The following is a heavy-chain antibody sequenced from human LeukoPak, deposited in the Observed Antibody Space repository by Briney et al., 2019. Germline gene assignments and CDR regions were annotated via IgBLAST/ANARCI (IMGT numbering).Heavy chain of an antibody. CDR3: ASETESSSSNAFDI. CDR2: ITSGGGSV. CDR1: GFTFSSYT. Sequence: GGSLRLSCAASGFTFSSYTMNWVRQAPGKGLEWISYITSGGGSVSYADSVKGRFTISRDNAKNSLFLQTNSLRAEDTAIYYCASETESSSSNAFDIWGQGTMVTVSS. J-gene: IGHJ3*02. D-gene: IGHD6-6*01. V-gene: IGHV3-48*03.